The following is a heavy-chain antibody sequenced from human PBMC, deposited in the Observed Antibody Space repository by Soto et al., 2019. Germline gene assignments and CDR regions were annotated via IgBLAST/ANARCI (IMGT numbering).Heavy chain of an antibody. CDR2: ISTYNGNT. Sequence: ASVKVSCKASGYTFTSYGISWVRQAPGQGLEWMGLISTYNGNTKYAQKLQGRVTMTTDTSTSTAYMELRSLRSDDTAVFYCAREMVRGVGSDYWGQGTLVTVSS. CDR3: AREMVRGVGSDY. CDR1: GYTFTSYG. J-gene: IGHJ4*02. V-gene: IGHV1-18*01. D-gene: IGHD3-10*01.